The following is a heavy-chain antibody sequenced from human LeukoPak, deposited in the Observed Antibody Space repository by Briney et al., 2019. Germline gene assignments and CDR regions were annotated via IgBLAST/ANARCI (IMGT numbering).Heavy chain of an antibody. D-gene: IGHD4-17*01. CDR2: ISYDGSNK. V-gene: IGHV3-30-3*01. CDR1: GFTFSSYT. J-gene: IGHJ4*02. CDR3: AGVATTAFDY. Sequence: GGSLRLSCAASGFTFSSYTMHWVRQAPGKGLEWVAVISYDGSNKYYADSVKGRFTISRDNSKNTLYLQMNSLRAEDTAVYYCAGVATTAFDYWGQGTLVTVSS.